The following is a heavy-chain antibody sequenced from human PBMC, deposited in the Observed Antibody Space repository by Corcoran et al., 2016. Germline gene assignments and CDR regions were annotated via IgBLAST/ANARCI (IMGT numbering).Heavy chain of an antibody. CDR2: INSDGSST. V-gene: IGHV3-74*01. J-gene: IGHJ4*02. CDR3: AREIPDYDFWSGPDY. Sequence: EVQLVESGGGLVQPGGSLRLSCAASGFTFSSYWMHWVRQAPGKGLVWVSRINSDGSSTSYADSVKGRFTISRANAKNTLYLQMNSLRAEDTTVYYCAREIPDYDFWSGPDYWGQGTLVTVSS. CDR1: GFTFSSYW. D-gene: IGHD3-3*01.